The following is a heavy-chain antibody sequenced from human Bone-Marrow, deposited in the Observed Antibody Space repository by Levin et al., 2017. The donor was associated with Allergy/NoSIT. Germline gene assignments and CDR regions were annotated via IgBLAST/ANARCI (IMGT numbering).Heavy chain of an antibody. Sequence: PSETLSLTCTVSGGSISSSSYYWGWIRQPPGKGLEWIGSIYHSGSTYYNPSLKSRGTISVDTSNNQFSLKLTSVTAADTAVYYCARQGYCSTSSCFGSPNSFDPWGQGTLVTVSS. CDR2: IYHSGST. J-gene: IGHJ5*02. V-gene: IGHV4-39*01. CDR1: GGSISSSSYY. CDR3: ARQGYCSTSSCFGSPNSFDP. D-gene: IGHD2-2*01.